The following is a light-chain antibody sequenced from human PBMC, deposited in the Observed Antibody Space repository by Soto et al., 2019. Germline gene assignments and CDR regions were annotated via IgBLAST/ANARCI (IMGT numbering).Light chain of an antibody. CDR1: QSFSSY. Sequence: DMQVTQSPSILSASVGDKVTITCRTSQSFSSYLNWYQQKPGEAPKLLVYATSRLQSGVPSRFSGSRSETGFTLTITSLQPEDFAVYYSQHIYSGSWTFGQGTKVEI. J-gene: IGKJ1*01. CDR3: QHIYSGSWT. V-gene: IGKV1-39*01. CDR2: ATS.